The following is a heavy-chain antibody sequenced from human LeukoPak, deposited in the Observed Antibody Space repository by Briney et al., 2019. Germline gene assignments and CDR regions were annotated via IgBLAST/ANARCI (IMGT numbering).Heavy chain of an antibody. D-gene: IGHD1-1*01. V-gene: IGHV3-74*01. CDR2: INSDATTT. CDR3: ARVGTTGLD. J-gene: IGHJ4*02. Sequence: GGSLRLSCAASGFTFSSYWMHWVRQAPGKGLVWVSRINSDATTTSYADSVKGRFTVSRDNAKNTLYLQMNSLRAEDTVMYYCARVGTTGLDWGQGTLVTVSS. CDR1: GFTFSSYW.